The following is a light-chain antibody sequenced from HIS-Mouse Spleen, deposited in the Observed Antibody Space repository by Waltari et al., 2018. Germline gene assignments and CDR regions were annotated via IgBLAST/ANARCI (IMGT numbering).Light chain of an antibody. V-gene: IGLV2-14*03. Sequence: QSALTQPASESGSPGQSITISCTGSSSDVGGYNYVSWYQQQPGKAPDLIIYDVSNRTSGVCNRFSSSKSGNTASLTISGLQAEDEADDYCRLYTSISTPYVFRTGTKVTVL. J-gene: IGLJ1*01. CDR2: DVS. CDR3: RLYTSISTPYV. CDR1: SSDVGGYNY.